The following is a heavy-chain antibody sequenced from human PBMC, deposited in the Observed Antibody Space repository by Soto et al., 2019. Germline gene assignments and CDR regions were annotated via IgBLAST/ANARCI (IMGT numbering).Heavy chain of an antibody. J-gene: IGHJ4*02. CDR3: AKDFRPDGKYDLDY. D-gene: IGHD3-3*01. V-gene: IGHV3-23*01. CDR1: GFTFAGYA. CDR2: ILSDGGTK. Sequence: EVQLLESGGGLVQPVGSLRLSCAASGFTFAGYAMNWVRQAPGRGLEWVAGILSDGGTKYYADPVKGRFTISRDNSKNILYLQMSSLRADDTALYYCAKDFRPDGKYDLDYWGQGTPVVVSS.